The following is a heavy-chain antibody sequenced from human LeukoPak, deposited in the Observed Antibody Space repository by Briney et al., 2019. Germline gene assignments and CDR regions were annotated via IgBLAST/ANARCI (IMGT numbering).Heavy chain of an antibody. Sequence: GGSLRLSCEASGFTFHNHGMSWVRQAPGKGLEWISVISGSSMSTYYADSVKGRFTVSKDNSKNTVYLQMSSLRVEDSAIYYCGKDSRPSVTTFRSRWTDYWGQGILVTVSS. V-gene: IGHV3-23*01. D-gene: IGHD4-11*01. CDR3: GKDSRPSVTTFRSRWTDY. CDR2: ISGSSMST. J-gene: IGHJ4*02. CDR1: GFTFHNHG.